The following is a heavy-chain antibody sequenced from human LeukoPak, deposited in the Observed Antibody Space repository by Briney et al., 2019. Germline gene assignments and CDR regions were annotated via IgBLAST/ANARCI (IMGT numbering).Heavy chain of an antibody. CDR1: GFTFSSYG. D-gene: IGHD2-15*01. V-gene: IGHV3-30*18. CDR2: ISYDGSNK. CDR3: AKDLGYCSGGSRYEIDY. Sequence: PGRSLRLSCAASGFTFSSYGMHWVRQAPGKGLEWVAVISYDGSNKYYADSVKGRFTISRDNSKNTLYLQMNSLRAEDTAVYYCAKDLGYCSGGSRYEIDYWGQGTLVTVSS. J-gene: IGHJ4*02.